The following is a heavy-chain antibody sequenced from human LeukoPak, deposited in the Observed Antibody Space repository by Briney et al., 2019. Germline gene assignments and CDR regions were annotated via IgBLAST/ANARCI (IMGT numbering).Heavy chain of an antibody. CDR3: ARWRRGGWSLDY. V-gene: IGHV3-53*01. CDR2: IYSGGST. D-gene: IGHD6-19*01. CDR1: GFTVSSNY. J-gene: IGHJ4*02. Sequence: PGGSLRLSCAASGFTVSSNYMTWVRQAPGKGWEGVSHIYSGGSTYYADSVKGRFTISRDNSKNTLYVQMNSLRAEDTAVYYCARWRRGGWSLDYWGQGTLVTVSS.